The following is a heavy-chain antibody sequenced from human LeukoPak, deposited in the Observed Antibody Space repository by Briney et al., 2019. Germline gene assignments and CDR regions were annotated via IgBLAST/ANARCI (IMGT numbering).Heavy chain of an antibody. D-gene: IGHD1-1*01. CDR2: IIPIFGTA. J-gene: IGHJ4*02. Sequence: GSSVKVSCKASGGTFSSYAISWVRQAPGQGLEWTGGIIPIFGTANYAQKFQGRVTITADKSTSTAYMGLSSLRSEDTAVYYCARDPPNWNDPNYFDYWGQGTLVTVSS. V-gene: IGHV1-69*06. CDR1: GGTFSSYA. CDR3: ARDPPNWNDPNYFDY.